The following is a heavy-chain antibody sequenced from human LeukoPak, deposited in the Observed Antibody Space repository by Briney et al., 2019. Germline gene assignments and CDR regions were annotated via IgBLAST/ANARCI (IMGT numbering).Heavy chain of an antibody. D-gene: IGHD5-18*01. J-gene: IGHJ4*02. CDR2: INHSGST. CDR1: GGSFSGYY. V-gene: IGHV4-34*01. Sequence: SETLSLTCAVYGGSFSGYYWSWIRQAPGKGLEWIGEINHSGSTNYNPSLKSRVTISVDTSKNQFSLKLSSVTAADTAVYYYARVPRGYSYGLGLDYWGQGTLVTVSS. CDR3: ARVPRGYSYGLGLDY.